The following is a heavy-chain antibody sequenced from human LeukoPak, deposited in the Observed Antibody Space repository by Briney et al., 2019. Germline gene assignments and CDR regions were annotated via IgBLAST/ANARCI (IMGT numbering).Heavy chain of an antibody. CDR2: IRSSGDST. Sequence: GGPLRLSCAASGLTFTRYAMSGLPEAPEKALEGVSGIRSSGDSTYYADAVKGRFTISRDNSKNTLYLQMNSLRAEDTALYYCAKGNWNKLEVFDYWGQGTLVTVSS. CDR3: AKGNWNKLEVFDY. J-gene: IGHJ4*02. V-gene: IGHV3-23*01. D-gene: IGHD1/OR15-1a*01. CDR1: GLTFTRYA.